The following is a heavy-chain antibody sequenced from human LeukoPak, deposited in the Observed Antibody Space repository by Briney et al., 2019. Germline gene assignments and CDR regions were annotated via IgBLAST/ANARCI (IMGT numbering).Heavy chain of an antibody. D-gene: IGHD5-12*01. CDR3: ARAWLRRKYYYYMDV. V-gene: IGHV1-18*04. CDR2: ISGFNGHT. J-gene: IGHJ6*03. Sequence: WASVKVSCKASGYTFSNYEMSWVRQAPGHGLEWLGWISGFNGHTKYSQKSQGRVTMTTDTSTSTAYMEVWSLRSDDTAVYYCARAWLRRKYYYYMDVWGKGTTVTVSS. CDR1: GYTFSNYE.